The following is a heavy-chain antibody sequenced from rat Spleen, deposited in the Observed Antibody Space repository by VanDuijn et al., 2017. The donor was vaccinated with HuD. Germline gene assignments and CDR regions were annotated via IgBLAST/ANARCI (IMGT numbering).Heavy chain of an antibody. J-gene: IGHJ2*01. V-gene: IGHV5-25*01. CDR2: ITNASGRT. CDR1: GFTFSSYD. Sequence: EVQLVESGGGLVQPGRSMKLSCTASGFTFSSYDMAWVRQAPTKGLEWVASITNASGRTYYPDSVKGRFTISRDNVESTLYLQMNSLRSEDTATYYCARRHYGYTDYFDYWGQGVMVTVSS. CDR3: ARRHYGYTDYFDY. D-gene: IGHD1-11*01.